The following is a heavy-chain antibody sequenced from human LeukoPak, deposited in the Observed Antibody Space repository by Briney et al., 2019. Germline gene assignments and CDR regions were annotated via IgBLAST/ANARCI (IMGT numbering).Heavy chain of an antibody. CDR1: GFSFKNCW. CDR3: VGSSGWPAN. J-gene: IGHJ4*02. D-gene: IGHD6-19*01. Sequence: AGGSLRLSCAASGFSFKNCWMHWVRQAPGKGLEWVSRIDNDGNTKYADSVKGRFTISRDNAKNTLYLQMNSLRADDTAVYYCVGSSGWPANWGQGSLVTVSS. V-gene: IGHV3-74*03. CDR2: IDNDGNT.